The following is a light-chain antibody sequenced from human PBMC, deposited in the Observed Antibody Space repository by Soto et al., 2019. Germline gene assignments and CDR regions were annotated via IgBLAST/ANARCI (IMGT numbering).Light chain of an antibody. CDR2: DAS. J-gene: IGKJ1*01. CDR3: RQYDQWWT. CDR1: QSINTK. V-gene: IGKV3-15*01. Sequence: EIVMSQSPATLTVSPGEGATFSCRASQSINTKIAWYQLKPGQAPRLLIYDASIRATGIPARFSGSGSGTEFSLTINSLQSEDFGVYFCRQYDQWWTFGQGAMVDVK.